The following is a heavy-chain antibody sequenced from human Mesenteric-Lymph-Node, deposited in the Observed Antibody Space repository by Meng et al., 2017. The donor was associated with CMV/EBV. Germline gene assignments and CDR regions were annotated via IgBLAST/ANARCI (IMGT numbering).Heavy chain of an antibody. J-gene: IGHJ4*02. Sequence: GESLKISCAASGFTFDDYGMSWVRQAPGKGLEWVSGINWNGGSTGYADSVKGRFTISRDNAKNTLYLQMNSLRAEDTAVYYCARRYCSGGCCYFDFWGQGTLVTVSS. V-gene: IGHV3-20*04. CDR3: ARRYCSGGCCYFDF. CDR2: INWNGGST. CDR1: GFTFDDYG. D-gene: IGHD2-15*01.